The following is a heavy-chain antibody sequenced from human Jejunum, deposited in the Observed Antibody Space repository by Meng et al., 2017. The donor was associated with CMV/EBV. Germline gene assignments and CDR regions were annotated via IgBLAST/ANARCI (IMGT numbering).Heavy chain of an antibody. CDR2: IYHSGRT. J-gene: IGHJ4*02. Sequence: QGDVQGPGPGLVTPSGTLSLTCDVSGGSIRNDQWWSWVRQAPGKGLEWIGEIYHSGRTNYNPSVKSRVSMSVDKSQNHFSLRLSSVTAADTAVYYCTTLYGDSISWGQGTLVTVSS. V-gene: IGHV4-4*02. CDR1: GGSIRNDQW. CDR3: TTLYGDSIS. D-gene: IGHD4-17*01.